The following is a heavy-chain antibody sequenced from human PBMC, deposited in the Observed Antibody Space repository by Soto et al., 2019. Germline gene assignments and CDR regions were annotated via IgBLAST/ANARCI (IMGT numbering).Heavy chain of an antibody. CDR1: GGSFSGYY. CDR2: INHSGST. V-gene: IGHV4-34*01. J-gene: IGHJ4*02. Sequence: PSETLSLTCAVYGGSFSGYYWSWIRQPPGKGLEWIGEINHSGSTNYNPSLKSRVTISVDTSKNQLSLKLSSVTAADTAVYYCATLLEVYGDYEDYWGQGTLVTVSS. D-gene: IGHD4-17*01. CDR3: ATLLEVYGDYEDY.